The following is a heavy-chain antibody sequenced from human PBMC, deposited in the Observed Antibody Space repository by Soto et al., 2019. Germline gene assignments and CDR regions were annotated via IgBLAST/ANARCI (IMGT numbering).Heavy chain of an antibody. J-gene: IGHJ4*02. CDR2: ISAYNGNT. D-gene: IGHD6-13*01. Sequence: ASVQVSCKASGYTFTSYGISWERQAPGQGLEWMGWISAYNGNTNYAQKLQGRVTMTTDTSTSTAYMELRSLRSDDTAVYYCARGKAAGHPYDYWGQGTLVTVSS. CDR1: GYTFTSYG. V-gene: IGHV1-18*01. CDR3: ARGKAAGHPYDY.